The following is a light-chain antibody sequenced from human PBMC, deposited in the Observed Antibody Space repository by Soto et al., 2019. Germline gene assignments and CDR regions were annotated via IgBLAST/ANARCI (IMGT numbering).Light chain of an antibody. J-gene: IGKJ4*01. CDR1: QGISSA. CDR2: HAS. CDR3: QQFNTYPT. Sequence: ALQLTQSPSSLSASVGDRVTITCRASQGISSALAWYQQKPGKAPKLLISHASSLESGVPSRFSGSGSGTDFTLTISSLQPEDFATYHCQQFNTYPTFGGGTKVEIK. V-gene: IGKV1-13*02.